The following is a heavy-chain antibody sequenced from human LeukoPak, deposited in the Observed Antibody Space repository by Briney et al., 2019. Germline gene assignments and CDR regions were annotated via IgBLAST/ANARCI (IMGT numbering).Heavy chain of an antibody. CDR1: GDSVSSNTAA. D-gene: IGHD3-10*01. Sequence: SQALSLTCAISGDSVSSNTAAWHWIRQSPSRGLEWLGRTYYRSKWYNDYAVSVKSRITINPVTSKNQFSLQLNSVTSEDTAVYYCATVGPMVRGVIDHYYGMDVWGKGTTVTVSS. J-gene: IGHJ6*04. CDR2: TYYRSKWYN. CDR3: ATVGPMVRGVIDHYYGMDV. V-gene: IGHV6-1*01.